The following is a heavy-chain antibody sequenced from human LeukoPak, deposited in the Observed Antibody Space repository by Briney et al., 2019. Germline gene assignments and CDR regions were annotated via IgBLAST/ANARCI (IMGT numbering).Heavy chain of an antibody. J-gene: IGHJ5*02. D-gene: IGHD2-15*01. CDR2: INLNSGGT. CDR1: GYTFTGYY. CDR3: ARGYCSGGSCYSVENWFDP. Sequence: ASVKVSCKAAGYTFTGYYMFWVRQAPGQGLEWMGRINLNSGGTNYAQKFQGGVTMTRDTSISTAYMELSRLRSDDTAVYYSARGYCSGGSCYSVENWFDPWGQGTLVTVSS. V-gene: IGHV1-2*06.